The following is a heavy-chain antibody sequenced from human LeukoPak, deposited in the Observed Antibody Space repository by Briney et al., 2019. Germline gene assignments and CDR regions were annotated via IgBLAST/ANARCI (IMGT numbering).Heavy chain of an antibody. J-gene: IGHJ4*02. V-gene: IGHV3-66*04. CDR2: LYIDGTT. Sequence: GGSLRLSCAASGFTVSTYYMSWVRQAPGQGLEWVSVLYIDGTTYYVDSVRGRFTISRDNSKNTLYLQMNSLRAEDTAVYYCATHALVAGPWYFDYWGQGTLVTVSS. D-gene: IGHD6-19*01. CDR1: GFTVSTYY. CDR3: ATHALVAGPWYFDY.